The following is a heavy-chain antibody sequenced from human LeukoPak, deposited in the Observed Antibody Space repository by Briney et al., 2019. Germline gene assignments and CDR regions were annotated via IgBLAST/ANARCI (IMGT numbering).Heavy chain of an antibody. CDR2: ISSSSSYI. CDR3: ARDTYDILTGYYKWAFDI. Sequence: KPGGSLRLSCAASGFTFSSYTMNWVRQAPGKWLEWVSSISSSSSYIYYADSVKGRFTISRDNAKNSLYLQMNSLRAEDTAVYYCARDTYDILTGYYKWAFDIWGQGTMVTVSS. J-gene: IGHJ3*02. V-gene: IGHV3-21*06. CDR1: GFTFSSYT. D-gene: IGHD3-9*01.